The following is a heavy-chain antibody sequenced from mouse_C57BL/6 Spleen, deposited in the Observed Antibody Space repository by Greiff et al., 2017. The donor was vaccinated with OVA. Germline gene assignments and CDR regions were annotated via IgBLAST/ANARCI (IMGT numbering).Heavy chain of an antibody. D-gene: IGHD1-1*01. CDR2: IRNKANGYTP. J-gene: IGHJ4*01. CDR3: ARYYYGSSYDYYAMDY. Sequence: DVMLVESGGGLVQPGGSLSLSCAASGFTFTDYYMSWVRQPPGKALEWLGFIRNKANGYTPEYSASVKGRFTISRDNSQSILYLQMNALRAEDSATYYCARYYYGSSYDYYAMDYWGQGTSVTVSS. V-gene: IGHV7-3*01. CDR1: GFTFTDYY.